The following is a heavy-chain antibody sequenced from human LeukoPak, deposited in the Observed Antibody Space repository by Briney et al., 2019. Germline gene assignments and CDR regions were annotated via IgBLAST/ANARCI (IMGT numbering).Heavy chain of an antibody. CDR3: ARHIGGRYYYYYMDV. Sequence: SETLSLTCTVSGGSINSGSYYWSWIRQPAGKGLEWIGRIYTSGSTNYNPSLKSRVTISLDTSKNQFSLKLSSVTAADTAVYYCARHIGGRYYYYYMDVWGKGTTVTISS. CDR1: GGSINSGSYY. V-gene: IGHV4-61*02. CDR2: IYTSGST. J-gene: IGHJ6*03. D-gene: IGHD2-21*01.